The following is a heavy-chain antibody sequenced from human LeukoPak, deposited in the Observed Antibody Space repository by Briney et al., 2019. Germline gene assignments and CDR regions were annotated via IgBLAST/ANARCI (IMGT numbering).Heavy chain of an antibody. J-gene: IGHJ4*02. D-gene: IGHD1-14*01. CDR2: ISYDGSNK. V-gene: IGHV3-30-3*01. Sequence: PGRSLRLSCAASGFIFSTYAMHWVRQAPGMGREWVAVISYDGSNKNYADSVTGRFTISRDNSKNTLYLQMNSLRAEDTAVYYCARDNNGDSWGQGTLVTVSS. CDR3: ARDNNGDS. CDR1: GFIFSTYA.